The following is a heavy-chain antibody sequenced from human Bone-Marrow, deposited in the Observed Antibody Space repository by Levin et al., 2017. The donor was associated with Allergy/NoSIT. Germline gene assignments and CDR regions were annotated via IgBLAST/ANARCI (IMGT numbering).Heavy chain of an antibody. CDR1: GASFIGYY. J-gene: IGHJ4*02. Sequence: SETLSLTCTVEGASFIGYYWSWIRQPPGKGLEYVGGVHSSGSSDYNPSLESRVNIVLDTSRTQFSLKLNSVTAADTAVYYCARGHSTSGFDYWGQGALVTISS. CDR2: VHSSGSS. CDR3: ARGHSTSGFDY. V-gene: IGHV4-34*01. D-gene: IGHD2/OR15-2a*01.